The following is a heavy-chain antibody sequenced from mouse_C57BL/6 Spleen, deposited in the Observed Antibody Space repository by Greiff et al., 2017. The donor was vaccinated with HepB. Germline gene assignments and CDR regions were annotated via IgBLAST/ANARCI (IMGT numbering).Heavy chain of an antibody. CDR2: IYPRDGST. D-gene: IGHD1-1*01. CDR1: GYTFTDHT. Sequence: LVKPGASVKISCKVSGYTFTDHTIHWMKQRPEQGLEWIGYIYPRDGSTKYNEKFKGKATLTADKSSSTAYMQLNSLTSEDAAVYFCARDYYGSSDFDYWGQGTTLTVSS. J-gene: IGHJ2*01. V-gene: IGHV1-78*01. CDR3: ARDYYGSSDFDY.